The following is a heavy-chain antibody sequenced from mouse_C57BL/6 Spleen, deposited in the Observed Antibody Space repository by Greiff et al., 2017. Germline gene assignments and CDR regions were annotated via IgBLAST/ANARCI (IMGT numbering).Heavy chain of an antibody. Sequence: QVQLQQPGPELVKPGASVKLSCKASGYTFTSYWMHWVKQRPGQGLEWIGNINPSNGGTNYNEKFKSKATLTVDKSSSTAYMKLSSLTSEDSEVYYSARSYYGSSYYYGYWGQGTTLTVAT. CDR1: GYTFTSYW. V-gene: IGHV1-53*01. CDR2: INPSNGGT. J-gene: IGHJ2*01. CDR3: ARSYYGSSYYYGY. D-gene: IGHD1-1*01.